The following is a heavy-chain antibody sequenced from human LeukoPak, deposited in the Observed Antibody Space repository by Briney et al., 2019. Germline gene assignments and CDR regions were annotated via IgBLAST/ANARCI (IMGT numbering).Heavy chain of an antibody. CDR1: GFTFSSYA. J-gene: IGHJ4*02. CDR2: ISYDGSNK. CDR3: AWSSGYYRGFDY. V-gene: IGHV3-30-3*01. Sequence: GGSLRLSCAASGFTFSSYAMHWVRQAPGMGLEWVAVISYDGSNKYYADSVKGRFTISRDNSKNTLYLQMNSLRAEDTAVYYCAWSSGYYRGFDYWGQGTLVTVSS. D-gene: IGHD3-22*01.